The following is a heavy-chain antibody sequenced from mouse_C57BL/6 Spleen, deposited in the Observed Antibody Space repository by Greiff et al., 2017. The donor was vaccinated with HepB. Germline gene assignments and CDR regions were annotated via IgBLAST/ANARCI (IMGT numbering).Heavy chain of an antibody. Sequence: QVQLKESGAELVKPGASVKLSCKASGYTFTEYTIHWVKQRSGQGLEWIGWFYPGSGSIKYNEKFKDKATLTADKSSSTVYMELSRLTSEDSAVYFCARHEDLLLRPVGGFAYWGQGTLVTVSA. D-gene: IGHD1-1*01. V-gene: IGHV1-62-2*01. CDR2: FYPGSGSI. CDR1: GYTFTEYT. CDR3: ARHEDLLLRPVGGFAY. J-gene: IGHJ3*01.